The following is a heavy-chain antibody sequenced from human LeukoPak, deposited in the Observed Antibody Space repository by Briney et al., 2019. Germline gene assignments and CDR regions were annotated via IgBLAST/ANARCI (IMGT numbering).Heavy chain of an antibody. CDR2: INPNSGGT. CDR1: GYTFTGYY. Sequence: RASVKVSCKASGYTFTGYYMHWVRQAPGQGLEWMGWINPNSGGTNYAQKFQGRVTMTRDTSISTAYMELSRLRSDDTAVYYCARDRTVRGVINRGPNDAFDIWGQGTMVTVSS. J-gene: IGHJ3*02. D-gene: IGHD3-10*01. V-gene: IGHV1-2*02. CDR3: ARDRTVRGVINRGPNDAFDI.